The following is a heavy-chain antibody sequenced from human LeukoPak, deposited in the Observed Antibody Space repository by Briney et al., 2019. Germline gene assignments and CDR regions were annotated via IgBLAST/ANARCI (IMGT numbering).Heavy chain of an antibody. CDR1: GYTLTELS. Sequence: ASVKVSCKVSGYTLTELSMHWVRQAPGKGLEWMGGFDPEDGETIYAQKFQGRVTMTEDTSTDTAYMELSSLRSEDTAVYYCATDHWAYCGGDCYSEYWFDPWGQGTLVTVSS. V-gene: IGHV1-24*01. CDR2: FDPEDGET. D-gene: IGHD2-21*02. J-gene: IGHJ5*02. CDR3: ATDHWAYCGGDCYSEYWFDP.